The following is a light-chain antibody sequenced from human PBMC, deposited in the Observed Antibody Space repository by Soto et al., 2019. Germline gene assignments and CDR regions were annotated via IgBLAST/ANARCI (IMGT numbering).Light chain of an antibody. CDR1: QSISTN. CDR2: GAS. V-gene: IGKV3-15*01. CDR3: QQYTDWPLT. Sequence: EIVMAQSPATLSVSPGERATLSCRASQSISTNVAWYQQKPGQAPRLLIYGASTRATGIPARFSGSGSGTEFTLTIGSLLSEDFAVYYCQQYTDWPLTFGQGTKVDIK. J-gene: IGKJ1*01.